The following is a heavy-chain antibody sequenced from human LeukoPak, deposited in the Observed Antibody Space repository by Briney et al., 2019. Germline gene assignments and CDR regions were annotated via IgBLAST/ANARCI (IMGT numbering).Heavy chain of an antibody. J-gene: IGHJ6*03. Sequence: SETLSLTCAVYGGSFSGYYWSWIRQPPGKGLEWIGEINHSGSTNYNPSLKSRVTISVDTSKNQFSLKLSSVTAADTAAYYCARGLYYDFWSGSYCYYMDVWGKGTTVTVSS. CDR1: GGSFSGYY. V-gene: IGHV4-34*01. D-gene: IGHD3-3*01. CDR2: INHSGST. CDR3: ARGLYYDFWSGSYCYYMDV.